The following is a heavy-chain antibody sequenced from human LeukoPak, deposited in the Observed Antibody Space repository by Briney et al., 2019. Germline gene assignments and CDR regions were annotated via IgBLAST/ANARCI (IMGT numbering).Heavy chain of an antibody. CDR1: DGSISDYY. D-gene: IGHD1-26*01. J-gene: IGHJ4*02. V-gene: IGHV4-59*01. CDR3: ARRSGSLDY. Sequence: SETLSLTCTVSDGSISDYYWSWIRQPPGKGLEWFGYIYDGGSTNYNPSLKGRVTISVDTSKNQFSLKLISVTAADTAVYYCARRSGSLDYWGQGTLVTVSS. CDR2: IYDGGST.